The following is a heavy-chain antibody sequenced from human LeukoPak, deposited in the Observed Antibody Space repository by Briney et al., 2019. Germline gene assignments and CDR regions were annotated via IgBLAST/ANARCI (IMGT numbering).Heavy chain of an antibody. Sequence: PSETLSLTCAVYGGSFSGYYWSWIPQPPGKGLEWIGEINHRGSTKYNPSLKSRVTISVDTSKNQFSLKLSSVTAADTAVYYCARGAPDGSGSFPFDYWGQGTLATVSS. CDR1: GGSFSGYY. V-gene: IGHV4-34*01. J-gene: IGHJ4*02. CDR2: INHRGST. CDR3: ARGAPDGSGSFPFDY. D-gene: IGHD3-10*01.